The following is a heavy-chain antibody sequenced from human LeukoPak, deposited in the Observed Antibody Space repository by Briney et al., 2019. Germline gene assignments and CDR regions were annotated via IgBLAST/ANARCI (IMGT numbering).Heavy chain of an antibody. CDR2: IIPIFGTA. Sequence: SVKVSCKASGGTFSSYAISWVRQAPGQGLEWMGGIIPIFGTANYAQKFQGRVTITADESTSTAYMELSSLRSEDTAVYYCARNAVPDRPFSGMDVWGQGTLVTVSS. CDR3: ARNAVPDRPFSGMDV. J-gene: IGHJ4*02. D-gene: IGHD2-2*01. CDR1: GGTFSSYA. V-gene: IGHV1-69*13.